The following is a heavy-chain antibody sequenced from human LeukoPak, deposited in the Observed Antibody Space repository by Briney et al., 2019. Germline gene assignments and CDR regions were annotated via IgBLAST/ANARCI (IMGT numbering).Heavy chain of an antibody. CDR2: IYYSGST. D-gene: IGHD3-10*01. CDR3: ARSSITMVRGVVDFDY. J-gene: IGHJ4*02. V-gene: IGHV4-39*07. Sequence: ASETLSLTCTVSGGSISSSSYYWGWIRQPPGKGPEWIGSIYYSGSTYYNPSLKSRVTISVDTSKNQFSLKLSSVTAADTAVYYCARSSITMVRGVVDFDYWGQGTLVTVSS. CDR1: GGSISSSSYY.